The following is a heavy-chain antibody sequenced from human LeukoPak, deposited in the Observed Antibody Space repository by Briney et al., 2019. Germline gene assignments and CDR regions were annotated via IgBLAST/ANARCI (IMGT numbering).Heavy chain of an antibody. D-gene: IGHD2-2*01. Sequence: ASAKVSCKVSGYTLTELSMHWVRQAPGKGLEWMGGFDPEDGETIYAQKFQGRVTMTEDTSTDTAYMELSSLRSEDTAVYYCVCCSSTSCYGGYYFDYWGQGTLVTVSS. CDR1: GYTLTELS. J-gene: IGHJ4*02. V-gene: IGHV1-24*01. CDR2: FDPEDGET. CDR3: VCCSSTSCYGGYYFDY.